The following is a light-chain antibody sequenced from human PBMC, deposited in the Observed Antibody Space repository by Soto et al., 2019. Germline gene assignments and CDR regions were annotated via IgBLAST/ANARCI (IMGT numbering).Light chain of an antibody. CDR3: QQYNNWCT. CDR2: GAS. V-gene: IGKV3-15*01. Sequence: EIVMTQSPATLSVSPGERATVSCRASQSVSSNLAWYQQKPGQASRLLIYGASTRATGITARFSGSGSGTEFTLTVSRLQFEDFAAYCCQQYNNWCTFGQGTKVDIK. CDR1: QSVSSN. J-gene: IGKJ1*01.